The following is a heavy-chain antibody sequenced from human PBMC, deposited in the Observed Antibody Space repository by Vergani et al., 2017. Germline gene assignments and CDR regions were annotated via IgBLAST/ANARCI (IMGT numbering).Heavy chain of an antibody. Sequence: QLQLQESGPGLVKPSETLSLTCTVSGGSISSSSYYWGWIRQPPGKGLEWIGSIYYSGSTYYNPSLKSRVTISVDTSKNQFSLKLSSVTAADTAVYYCARVGAQTTVTTNSFNWFDPWGQGTLVTVSS. J-gene: IGHJ5*02. CDR2: IYYSGST. V-gene: IGHV4-39*01. CDR3: ARVGAQTTVTTNSFNWFDP. D-gene: IGHD4-17*01. CDR1: GGSISSSSYY.